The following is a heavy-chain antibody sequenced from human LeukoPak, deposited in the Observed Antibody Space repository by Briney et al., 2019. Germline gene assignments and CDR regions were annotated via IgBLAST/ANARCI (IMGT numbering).Heavy chain of an antibody. CDR3: AKSLGDYDILTGNYDY. J-gene: IGHJ4*02. CDR1: GFTFSSYG. CDR2: IRYDGSNK. D-gene: IGHD3-9*01. V-gene: IGHV3-30*02. Sequence: GGSLRLSCAASGFTFSSYGMHWVRQAPGKGLEWVAFIRYDGSNKYYADSVKGRFTISRDNSKNTLYLQMNSLRAEDTAVYYCAKSLGDYDILTGNYDYWGQGTLVTVSS.